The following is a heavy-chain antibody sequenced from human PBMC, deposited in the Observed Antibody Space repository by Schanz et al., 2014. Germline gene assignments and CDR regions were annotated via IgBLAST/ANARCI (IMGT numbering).Heavy chain of an antibody. Sequence: QVFLAESGGGVGQPGRSLRLSCAASGFTFSQYGMHWVRQAPGKGLEWVAVISYDGTNEYYAESVKGRFTISRDNAKNTFYLHMNSLRNEDTAVYFCAKDRGDGYSNGIFQYWGLGTLVTVSS. D-gene: IGHD5-18*01. J-gene: IGHJ4*02. CDR2: ISYDGTNE. CDR3: AKDRGDGYSNGIFQY. V-gene: IGHV3-30*18. CDR1: GFTFSQYG.